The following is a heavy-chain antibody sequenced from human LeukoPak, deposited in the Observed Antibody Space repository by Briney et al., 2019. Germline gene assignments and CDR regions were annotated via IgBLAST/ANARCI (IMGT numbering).Heavy chain of an antibody. V-gene: IGHV1-2*06. CDR2: INPNSGGT. CDR1: GYTFTGYY. D-gene: IGHD6-13*01. J-gene: IGHJ4*02. Sequence: ASVKVSCKASGYTFTGYYMHLVRQAPGQGLEWMGRINPNSGGTNYAQKFQGRVTMTRDTSISTAYMELSRLRSDDTAVYYCARGYSSSWYYFDYWGQGTLVTVSS. CDR3: ARGYSSSWYYFDY.